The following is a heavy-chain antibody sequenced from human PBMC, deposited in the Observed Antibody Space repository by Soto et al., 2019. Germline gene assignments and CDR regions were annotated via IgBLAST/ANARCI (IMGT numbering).Heavy chain of an antibody. Sequence: GWSLRLSCAASVFTFRSYTMDWVRQAPGKGLEWVSSISSSSSDIYYADSVKGRFTVSRDNAKNSLYLQMNSLRAEDTAVYYCASLVAAPSSFSSYYYGMDVWGQGTTVTVSS. CDR3: ASLVAAPSSFSSYYYGMDV. CDR1: VFTFRSYT. D-gene: IGHD6-6*01. J-gene: IGHJ6*02. CDR2: ISSSSSDI. V-gene: IGHV3-21*01.